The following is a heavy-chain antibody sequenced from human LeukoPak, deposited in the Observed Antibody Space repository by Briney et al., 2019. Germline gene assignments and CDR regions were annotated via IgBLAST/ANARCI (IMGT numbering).Heavy chain of an antibody. CDR3: ARRKNGSRSGSGRSSYWYFDL. V-gene: IGHV3-53*01. J-gene: IGHJ2*01. CDR1: GFTVSSNY. CDR2: IYSGGST. Sequence: PGGSLRLSCAASGFTVSSNYMSWVRQAPGKGLEWVSVIYSGGSTYYADSVKGRFTISRDNSKNTLYLQMNSLRAEDTAVYYCARRKNGSRSGSGRSSYWYFDLWDRGTLVTVSS. D-gene: IGHD3-10*01.